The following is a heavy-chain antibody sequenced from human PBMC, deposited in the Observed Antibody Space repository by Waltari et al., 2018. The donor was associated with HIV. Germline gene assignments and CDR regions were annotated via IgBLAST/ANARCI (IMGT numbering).Heavy chain of an antibody. CDR3: ARDPVHDSSGYFYSDAFDI. CDR2: ISNSGDT. D-gene: IGHD3-22*01. V-gene: IGHV4-59*12. Sequence: QVQLQESGPGLVKPSDTLSLVCTVSGGSLSNYYWRWIRQSPGKGLEWIGFISNSGDTNYSPALRSLVTTALDTSRTQFSLRLSSGTAADTAMYDCARDPVHDSSGYFYSDAFDIWGRGTMVTVSS. J-gene: IGHJ3*02. CDR1: GGSLSNYY.